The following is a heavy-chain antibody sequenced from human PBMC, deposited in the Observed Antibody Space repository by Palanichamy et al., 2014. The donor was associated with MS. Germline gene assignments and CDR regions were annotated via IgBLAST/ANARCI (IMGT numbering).Heavy chain of an antibody. CDR3: AKDIASSGYSPPDY. CDR2: ISWNSGSI. D-gene: IGHD3-22*01. J-gene: IGHJ4*02. CDR1: TFSSYA. Sequence: TFSSYAMSWVRQAPGKGLEWVSGISWNSGSIGYADSVKGRFTISRDNAKNSLYLQMNSLRAEDTALYYCAKDIASSGYSPPDYWGQGTLVTVSS. V-gene: IGHV3-9*01.